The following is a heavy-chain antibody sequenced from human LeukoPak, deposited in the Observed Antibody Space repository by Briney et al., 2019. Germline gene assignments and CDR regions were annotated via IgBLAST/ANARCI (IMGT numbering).Heavy chain of an antibody. Sequence: QPGGSLRLSCAASGFTFSSYWMHWVRQAPGKGLVWVSRINSDGSSTSYADSVKGRFTISRDNAKNTLYLQMNSLRAEDTAVYYCASLASVVAARPGFWFDPWGQGTLVTVSS. CDR2: INSDGSST. D-gene: IGHD6-6*01. V-gene: IGHV3-74*01. J-gene: IGHJ5*02. CDR1: GFTFSSYW. CDR3: ASLASVVAARPGFWFDP.